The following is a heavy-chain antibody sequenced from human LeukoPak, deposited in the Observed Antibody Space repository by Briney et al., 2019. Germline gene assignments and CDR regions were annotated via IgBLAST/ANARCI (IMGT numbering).Heavy chain of an antibody. Sequence: GGSLRLSCAASGFTFRNYYMAWIRQAPGKGLEWISYISSSAITTYYTDAVRGRFTISRDNDKESMYLHMNSLRAEDTALYCCARANNWNYPYYFDCWGQGTLVIVSS. CDR2: ISSSAITT. J-gene: IGHJ4*02. CDR3: ARANNWNYPYYFDC. V-gene: IGHV3-11*01. D-gene: IGHD1-7*01. CDR1: GFTFRNYY.